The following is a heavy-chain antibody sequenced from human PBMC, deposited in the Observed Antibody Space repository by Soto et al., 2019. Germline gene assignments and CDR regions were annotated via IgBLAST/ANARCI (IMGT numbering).Heavy chain of an antibody. D-gene: IGHD3-3*01. J-gene: IGHJ6*01. CDR3: ARSRFWSAYYWRGMDD. CDR2: INHSGST. V-gene: IGHV4-34*01. Sequence: SETLSLTCAVYGGSFSGYYWSWIRQPPGKGLEWIGEINHSGSTNYNPSLKSRVTISVDTSKNQFSLKLRSVTAADTAVYYCARSRFWSAYYWRGMDDWGQGAMDNVFS. CDR1: GGSFSGYY.